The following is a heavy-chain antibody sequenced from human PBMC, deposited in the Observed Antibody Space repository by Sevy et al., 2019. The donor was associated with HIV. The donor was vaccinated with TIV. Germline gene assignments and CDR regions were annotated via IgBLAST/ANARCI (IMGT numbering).Heavy chain of an antibody. J-gene: IGHJ6*02. Sequence: ASVKVSCKASGYTFTSYDINWVRQATGQGLEWMGWMNPNSGNTGYAQKFQGRVTMTRNTSISTAYMELSSMRSEDTAVYYCARGSGCVGIQLWFYYYYGMDVWGQGTTVTVSS. D-gene: IGHD5-18*01. CDR2: MNPNSGNT. CDR1: GYTFTSYD. CDR3: ARGSGCVGIQLWFYYYYGMDV. V-gene: IGHV1-8*01.